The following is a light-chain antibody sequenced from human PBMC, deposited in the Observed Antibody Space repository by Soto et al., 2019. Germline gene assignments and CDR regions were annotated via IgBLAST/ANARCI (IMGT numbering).Light chain of an antibody. J-gene: IGKJ4*01. CDR1: QSVSSY. CDR2: DAS. CDR3: QQRSNWPPRLT. Sequence: EIVLTQSPATLSLSPGERATLSCRASQSVSSYLAWYQQKPGQAPRLLIYDASNRATGIPARFSGSGSGTDFTLTISSLEPKDFAVYYCQQRSNWPPRLTVGGGTKVEIK. V-gene: IGKV3-11*01.